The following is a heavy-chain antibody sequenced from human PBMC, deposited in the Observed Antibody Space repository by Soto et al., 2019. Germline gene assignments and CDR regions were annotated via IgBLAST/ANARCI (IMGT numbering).Heavy chain of an antibody. J-gene: IGHJ6*02. V-gene: IGHV4-59*06. Sequence: ASETLSLTCTVSGGSISSYYWSWVRQHPGKGLEWIGYIYYSGSTYYNPSLKSRVTISVDTSKNQFSLKLSSVTAADTAVYYCARDQGSVAGTYYYYYGMDVWGQGTTVTVSS. D-gene: IGHD6-19*01. CDR1: GGSISSYY. CDR2: IYYSGST. CDR3: ARDQGSVAGTYYYYYGMDV.